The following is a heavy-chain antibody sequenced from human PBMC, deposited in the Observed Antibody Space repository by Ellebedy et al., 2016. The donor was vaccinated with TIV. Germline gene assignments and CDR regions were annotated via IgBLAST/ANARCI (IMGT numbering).Heavy chain of an antibody. J-gene: IGHJ4*02. CDR2: IAGSGDTT. D-gene: IGHD3-22*01. V-gene: IGHV3-23*01. CDR3: AKDRTYYYDSSGYYYGGRADYYFDY. Sequence: GGSLRLXXAASGFTFNNYAMNWVRQAPGKGLEWVSGIAGSGDTTYYADSAKGRFTISRDNSKNTLYLQMNSLRADDTAVYYCAKDRTYYYDSSGYYYGGRADYYFDYWGQGTLVTVSS. CDR1: GFTFNNYA.